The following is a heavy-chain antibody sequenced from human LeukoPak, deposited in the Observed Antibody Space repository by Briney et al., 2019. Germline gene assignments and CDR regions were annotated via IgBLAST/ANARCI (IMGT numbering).Heavy chain of an antibody. CDR3: ASRLDDILTGYYYKGQYYYYGMDV. Sequence: PSETLSLTCAVYGGSFSGYYWSWIRQPPGKGLEWIGEINHSGSTNYNPSLKSRVTISVDTSKNQFSLKLSSVTAADTAVYYCASRLDDILTGYYYKGQYYYYGMDVWGQGTTVTVSS. D-gene: IGHD3-9*01. J-gene: IGHJ6*02. V-gene: IGHV4-34*01. CDR1: GGSFSGYY. CDR2: INHSGST.